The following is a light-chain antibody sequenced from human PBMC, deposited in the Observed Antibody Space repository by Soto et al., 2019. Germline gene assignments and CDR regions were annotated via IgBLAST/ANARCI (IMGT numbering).Light chain of an antibody. J-gene: IGKJ5*01. CDR2: AAS. CDR1: QGISSH. V-gene: IGKV1-9*01. Sequence: IELTQSPSSLSSSVGDRVTITWRASQGISSHLAWYQQKPGKAPKLLIYAASTLQTGVPSRFRGGGSGTEFTLTLSSLKPEDFETYYCQQVNSFPSTFGQGTRLEIK. CDR3: QQVNSFPST.